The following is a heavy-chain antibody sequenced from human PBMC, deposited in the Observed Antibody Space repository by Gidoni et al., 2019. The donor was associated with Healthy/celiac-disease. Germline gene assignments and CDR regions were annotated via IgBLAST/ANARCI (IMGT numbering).Heavy chain of an antibody. CDR2: ISYDGSNK. V-gene: IGHV3-30*18. J-gene: IGHJ4*02. CDR3: AKDRGLWFGELSHPDY. Sequence: AVVQPGGFLRLPCALPGFTLRSYCMHWVRQAPGKGLEWVAVISYDGSNKYYADSVEGRFTISRDNSKNTLYLQMNSLRAEDTAVYYCAKDRGLWFGELSHPDYWGQGTLVTVSS. D-gene: IGHD3-10*01. CDR1: GFTLRSYC.